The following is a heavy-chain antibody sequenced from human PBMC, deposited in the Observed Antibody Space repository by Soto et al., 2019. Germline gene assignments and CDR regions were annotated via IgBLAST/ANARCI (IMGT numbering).Heavy chain of an antibody. V-gene: IGHV1-18*01. CDR1: GYTFTSYG. CDR2: ISAYNGNT. CDR3: AITRRFDIVVVPDY. Sequence: ASVKVSCKASGYTFTSYGISWVRQAPGQGLEWMGWISAYNGNTNYAQKLQGRVTMTTDTSTSTAYMELRSLRSDDTAVYYCAITRRFDIVVVPDYWGQGTLVTVSS. D-gene: IGHD2-2*01. J-gene: IGHJ4*02.